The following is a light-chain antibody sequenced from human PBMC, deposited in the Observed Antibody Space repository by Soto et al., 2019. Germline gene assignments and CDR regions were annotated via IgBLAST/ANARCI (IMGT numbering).Light chain of an antibody. J-gene: IGKJ2*01. CDR2: DAS. CDR3: QQYGSSPYT. Sequence: EIVLTQSPGTLSLSPGERATLSCRASQSVSSSYLAWYQQKPGQAPRLLIYDASSRATGIPDRFSGSGSGTDLTLTISRLEPEGFAVYFCQQYGSSPYTFGQGTKLEIK. V-gene: IGKV3-20*01. CDR1: QSVSSSY.